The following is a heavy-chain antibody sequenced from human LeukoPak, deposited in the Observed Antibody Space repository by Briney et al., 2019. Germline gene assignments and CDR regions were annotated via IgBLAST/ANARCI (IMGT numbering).Heavy chain of an antibody. Sequence: SETLSLTCAVSGGSISSTNWWSWVRQPPGKGLEWIGEIYHSGSTNYNPSLKSRVTISVDKSKNQFSLKLSSVTAADTAVYYCAGGTGSAPNFDYWGQGTLVTVSS. CDR1: GGSISSTNW. J-gene: IGHJ4*02. CDR2: IYHSGST. D-gene: IGHD3/OR15-3a*01. V-gene: IGHV4-4*02. CDR3: AGGTGSAPNFDY.